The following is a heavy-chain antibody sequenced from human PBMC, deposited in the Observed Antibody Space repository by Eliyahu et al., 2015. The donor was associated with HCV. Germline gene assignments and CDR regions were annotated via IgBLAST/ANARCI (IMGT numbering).Heavy chain of an antibody. CDR1: GGSITTYY. CDR3: ASGGGGIAVAGTGGWFDP. Sequence: QVQLQESGPGLVKPSETLSLTCTVSGGSITTYYWXGIXXPPGKGPXWIGYIHYXGSTXYNPSLKSRVTISVDTSKNQFSLNLTSVTAADTAVYYCASGGGGIAVAGTGGWFDPWGQGTLVTVPS. V-gene: IGHV4-59*01. D-gene: IGHD6-19*01. J-gene: IGHJ5*02. CDR2: IHYXGST.